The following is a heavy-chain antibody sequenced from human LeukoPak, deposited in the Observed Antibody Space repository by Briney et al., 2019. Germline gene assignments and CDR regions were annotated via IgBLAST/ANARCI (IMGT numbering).Heavy chain of an antibody. D-gene: IGHD2/OR15-2a*01. CDR3: ARAPGRNSYYYGMDV. V-gene: IGHV1-2*06. J-gene: IGHJ6*02. Sequence: GASVKVSCTASGYTFTVYYMHWVRQAPGQGLEWMGRINPNSGGTNYAQKFQGRVTMTRDTSISTAYMELSRLRSDDTAVYYCARAPGRNSYYYGMDVWGQGTTVTVSS. CDR2: INPNSGGT. CDR1: GYTFTVYY.